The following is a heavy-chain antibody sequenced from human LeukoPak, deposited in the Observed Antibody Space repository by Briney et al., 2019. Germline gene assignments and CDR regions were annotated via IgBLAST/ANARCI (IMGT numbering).Heavy chain of an antibody. D-gene: IGHD3-22*01. J-gene: IGHJ4*02. CDR2: ISGSSSYM. CDR3: AKHYYDSSGTPRYFDY. Sequence: GGSLRLSCAASGFTFSGYSMNWVRQAPEKGLEWVSSISGSSSYMYYADSVRGRFTISRDNAKNSLYLQMNSLRDEDTAVYYCAKHYYDSSGTPRYFDYWGQGTLVTVSS. V-gene: IGHV3-21*04. CDR1: GFTFSGYS.